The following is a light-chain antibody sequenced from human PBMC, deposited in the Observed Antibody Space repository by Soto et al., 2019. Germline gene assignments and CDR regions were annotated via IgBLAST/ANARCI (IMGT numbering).Light chain of an antibody. CDR1: TGAVTSGYF. CDR2: GTN. Sequence: QTVVTQEPSLTVSPGGTVTLTCASSTGAVTSGYFPNWFQQKPGQAPRALIYGTNNKHSWTPARFSGSLLGGKAALTLSGVQPEDEAEYYCLLYYSDAVLGGFGGGTKLTVL. V-gene: IGLV7-43*01. CDR3: LLYYSDAVLGG. J-gene: IGLJ3*02.